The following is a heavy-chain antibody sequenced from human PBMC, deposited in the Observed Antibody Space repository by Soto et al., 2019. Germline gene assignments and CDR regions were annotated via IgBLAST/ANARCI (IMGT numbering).Heavy chain of an antibody. D-gene: IGHD5-12*01. V-gene: IGHV3-30-3*01. Sequence: QVQLVESGGGVVQPGTSLRLSCAASEFSFSNYAIHWVRQAPGKGLEWVSSISYAGNYKYYADSVKGRFTISRDNSKNTLYLQMNSLRTEDTAVYYCSRGRVMGGIDLNLYVMDVWGQGTTVTVSS. CDR2: ISYAGNYK. CDR3: SRGRVMGGIDLNLYVMDV. J-gene: IGHJ6*02. CDR1: EFSFSNYA.